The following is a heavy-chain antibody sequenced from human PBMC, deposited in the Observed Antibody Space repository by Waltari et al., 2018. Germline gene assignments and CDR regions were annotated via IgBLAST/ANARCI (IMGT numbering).Heavy chain of an antibody. CDR3: ARTDSSSWYPTTTGPFDI. CDR1: GFTFSSYA. CDR2: IYSVGSSP. J-gene: IGHJ3*02. V-gene: IGHV3-23*03. Sequence: EVQLLESGGGLVQPGGSLRLSCAASGFTFSSYAMSWVRQAPGKGLEWGSVIYSVGSSPYYAYSVKGRFTISRDNSKNTLYLQMNSLRAEDTAVYYCARTDSSSWYPTTTGPFDIWGQGTMVTVSS. D-gene: IGHD6-13*01.